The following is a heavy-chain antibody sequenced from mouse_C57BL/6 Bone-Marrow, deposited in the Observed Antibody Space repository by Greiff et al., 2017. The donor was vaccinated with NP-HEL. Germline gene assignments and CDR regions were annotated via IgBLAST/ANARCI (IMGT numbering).Heavy chain of an antibody. Sequence: EVQLVESGGDLVKPGGSLKLSCAASGFTFSSYGMSWVRQTPDKRLEWVATISSGGSYTYYPDSVKGRFTISRDNAKNTLYLQMSRLKSEDTAMYYCASRYGYDVRYFDVWGTGTTVTVSS. CDR1: GFTFSSYG. D-gene: IGHD2-2*01. CDR2: ISSGGSYT. CDR3: ASRYGYDVRYFDV. J-gene: IGHJ1*03. V-gene: IGHV5-6*01.